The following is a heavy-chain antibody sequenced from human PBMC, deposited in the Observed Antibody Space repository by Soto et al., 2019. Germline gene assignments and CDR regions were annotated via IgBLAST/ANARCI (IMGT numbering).Heavy chain of an antibody. Sequence: GASVKVSCKASGYTFTSYYMHWLRQAPGQGLEWIGIINPSGGSTSYAQKFQGRVTMTRDTSTSTVYMELSSLRSEDTAVYYCAREYCSGGSCYSSWFDPWGQGTLVTVSS. CDR2: INPSGGST. CDR3: AREYCSGGSCYSSWFDP. J-gene: IGHJ5*02. V-gene: IGHV1-46*01. CDR1: GYTFTSYY. D-gene: IGHD2-15*01.